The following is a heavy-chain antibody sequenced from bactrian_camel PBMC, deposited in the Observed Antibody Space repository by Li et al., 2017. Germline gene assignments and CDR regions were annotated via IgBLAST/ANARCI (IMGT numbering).Heavy chain of an antibody. CDR3: SKGWGLGAMVRDPV. D-gene: IGHD5*01. J-gene: IGHJ4*01. CDR1: GLVLSNYA. Sequence: QLVESGGGSVAAGGSLRLSCAASGLVLSNYAMSWVRQAPGKGVEWVSGINRDASNTGYANSVRGRFTISRDNAKNTLYPQLNNLKVEDTATYYCSKGWGLGAMVRDPVRGPGTQVTVS. V-gene: IGHV3S42*01. CDR2: INRDASNT.